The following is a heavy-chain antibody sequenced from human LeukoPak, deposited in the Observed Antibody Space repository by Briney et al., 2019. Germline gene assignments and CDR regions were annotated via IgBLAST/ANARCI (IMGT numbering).Heavy chain of an antibody. CDR1: GFTFSSYW. CDR2: IKQDGSEK. D-gene: IGHD3-3*01. Sequence: GGSLRPSCAASGFTFSSYWMSWGRQAPGMGLEWVANIKQDGSEKYYVDSVKGRFTISRDNAKNSLYLQMNSLRAEDTAVYYCARVRSYYDFWSGYEFDYWGQGTLVTVSS. CDR3: ARVRSYYDFWSGYEFDY. V-gene: IGHV3-7*01. J-gene: IGHJ4*02.